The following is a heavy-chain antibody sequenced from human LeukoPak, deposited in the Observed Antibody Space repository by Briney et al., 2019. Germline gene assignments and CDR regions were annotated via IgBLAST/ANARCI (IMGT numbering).Heavy chain of an antibody. CDR3: AKDPVPNSSGYRNWFDP. Sequence: PGGSLRLSCAASGFTFSSYAMSWVRQAPGKGLEWVSAISGSGGSTYYADSVKGRFTISRDNSKNTLYLQINSLRAEDTAVYYCAKDPVPNSSGYRNWFDPWGQGTLVTVSS. CDR2: ISGSGGST. D-gene: IGHD3-22*01. CDR1: GFTFSSYA. J-gene: IGHJ5*02. V-gene: IGHV3-23*01.